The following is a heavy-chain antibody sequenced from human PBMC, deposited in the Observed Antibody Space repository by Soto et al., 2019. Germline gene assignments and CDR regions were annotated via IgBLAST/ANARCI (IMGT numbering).Heavy chain of an antibody. D-gene: IGHD5-18*01. CDR1: GGSISSISYY. CDR3: ARRVSSYVYRYYYGLDV. J-gene: IGHJ6*02. CDR2: IYYSGST. Sequence: PSETLSLTCTVSGGSISSISYYWVWIRQPPGKGLEWIGSIYYSGSTYYNPSLKSRVTISVDTSKNQFSLKLSSVTAADTAVYYCARRVSSYVYRYYYGLDVWGQGTKVTVSS. V-gene: IGHV4-39*01.